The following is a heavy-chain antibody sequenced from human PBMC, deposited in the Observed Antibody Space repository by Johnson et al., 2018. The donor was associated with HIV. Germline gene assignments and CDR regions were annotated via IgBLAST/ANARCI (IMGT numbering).Heavy chain of an antibody. D-gene: IGHD1-26*01. CDR1: GFTFSDYY. CDR2: IRYDGSNK. CDR3: ARVGGATGPSGDALEI. J-gene: IGHJ3*02. V-gene: IGHV3-30*02. Sequence: QMLLVESGGGLVKPGGSLRLSCAASGFTFSDYYMSWIRQAPGKGLEWVTFIRYDGSNKYYADSVKGRFTISRDNSKNTLYLQMNSMRAEDTAVYYCARVGGATGPSGDALEIWGQGTMVTVSS.